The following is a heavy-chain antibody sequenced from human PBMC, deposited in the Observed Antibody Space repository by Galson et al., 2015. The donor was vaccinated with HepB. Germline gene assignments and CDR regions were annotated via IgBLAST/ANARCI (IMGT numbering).Heavy chain of an antibody. CDR2: IIPIFDTT. CDR1: GGTFSSYA. V-gene: IGHV1-69*13. J-gene: IGHJ6*02. Sequence: SVKVSCKASGGTFSSYAITWVRQAPGQGLEWMGGIIPIFDTTNYAQKFQGRVTITADESTSTAYMELNRLRSEDTAVYYCARHSKVGATRLYYYYGLDVWGQGTTVTVSS. D-gene: IGHD1-26*01. CDR3: ARHSKVGATRLYYYYGLDV.